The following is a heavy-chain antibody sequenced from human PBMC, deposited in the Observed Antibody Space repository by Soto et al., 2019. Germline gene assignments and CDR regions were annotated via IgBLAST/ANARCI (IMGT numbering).Heavy chain of an antibody. CDR1: GGSISSGGYS. J-gene: IGHJ5*02. Sequence: QLQLQESGSGLVKPSQTLSLTCAVSGGSISSGGYSWSWIRQPPGKGLEWIGYIYHSGSTYYNPSLKSRVTISVDRSKNQFSLKLSSVTAADTAVYYCARSKKGDYDFWSGYLWFDPWGQGTLVTVSS. CDR2: IYHSGST. D-gene: IGHD3-3*01. V-gene: IGHV4-30-2*01. CDR3: ARSKKGDYDFWSGYLWFDP.